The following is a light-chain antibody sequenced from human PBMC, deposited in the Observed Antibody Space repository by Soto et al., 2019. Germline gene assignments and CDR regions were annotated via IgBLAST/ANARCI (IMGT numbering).Light chain of an antibody. CDR1: QSVSSSY. CDR3: HHYET. J-gene: IGKJ1*01. CDR2: GAS. V-gene: IGKV3-20*01. Sequence: EIVLAQAPGTLSFSPGEGATPSCRASQSVSSSYLGWYQQKPGQAPRLLMYGASIRAAGVPDRFSGSGSGTEFTLTISRLEPEDFTVYYCHHYETFGQGTKVDI.